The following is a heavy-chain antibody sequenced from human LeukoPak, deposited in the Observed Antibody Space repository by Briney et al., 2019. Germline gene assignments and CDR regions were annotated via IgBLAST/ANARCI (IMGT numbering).Heavy chain of an antibody. CDR3: VGPDSQFDC. Sequence: GGSLRLSCAASGFTFSDQSMNWVRQAPGKGLEWVSSTSANSLHIFYADSVKGRFTISRDNAKNSLYLQMNNLRVEDTAVYYCVGPDSQFDCWGQGTLVTVSS. D-gene: IGHD3-10*01. J-gene: IGHJ4*02. CDR2: TSANSLHI. CDR1: GFTFSDQS. V-gene: IGHV3-21*01.